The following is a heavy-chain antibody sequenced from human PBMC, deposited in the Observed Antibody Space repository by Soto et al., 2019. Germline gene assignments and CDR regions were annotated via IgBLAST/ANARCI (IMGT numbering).Heavy chain of an antibody. D-gene: IGHD3-16*01. V-gene: IGHV4-61*01. CDR1: GGSVSSGSYY. CDR3: ASGGGDI. J-gene: IGHJ3*02. Sequence: QVQLQESGPGLVKPSETLSLTCTVSGGSVSSGSYYWSWIRQPPGKGLEWIGYIYYSGSTKYTPSLKGRVTISVDTSKNQFSLKLSSVTAADTAVYYCASGGGDIWGQGTMVTVSS. CDR2: IYYSGST.